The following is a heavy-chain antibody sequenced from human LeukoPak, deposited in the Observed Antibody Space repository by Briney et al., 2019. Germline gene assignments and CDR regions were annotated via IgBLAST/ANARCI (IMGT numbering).Heavy chain of an antibody. CDR1: GGSISSRSYY. V-gene: IGHV4-39*07. D-gene: IGHD5-12*01. J-gene: IGHJ4*02. Sequence: SETLSLTCTVSGGSISSRSYYWGWIRQPPGKGLEWIGSIYYSGSTYYNPSLKSRVPISVDTSKNQFSLKLSSVTAADTAVYYCARDLGPTIPFGYWGQGTLVTVSS. CDR3: ARDLGPTIPFGY. CDR2: IYYSGST.